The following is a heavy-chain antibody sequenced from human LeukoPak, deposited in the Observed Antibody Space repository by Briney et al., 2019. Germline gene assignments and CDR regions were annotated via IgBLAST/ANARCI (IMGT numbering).Heavy chain of an antibody. V-gene: IGHV3-11*01. D-gene: IGHD3-10*01. Sequence: GSLRLSCAASGFTSSDYYMSWIRQAPGKGLEWVSYISSSGSTIYYTDSVKGRFTISRDNAKNSLYLQMNSLRAEDTAVYYCAREGLLWFGELPSYYYYGMDVWGQGTTVTVSS. J-gene: IGHJ6*02. CDR3: AREGLLWFGELPSYYYYGMDV. CDR1: GFTSSDYY. CDR2: ISSSGSTI.